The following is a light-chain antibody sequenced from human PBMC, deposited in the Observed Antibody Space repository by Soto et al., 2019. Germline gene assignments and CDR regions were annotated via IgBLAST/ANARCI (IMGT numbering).Light chain of an antibody. CDR2: DAS. J-gene: IGKJ4*01. CDR1: QNIAGW. V-gene: IGKV1-5*01. CDR3: QQYRYYALS. Sequence: DIQMTQSPSTLSASVGDKVTITCRASQNIAGWLAWYQQKPGKAPKVLIYDASSLESGVPSRFSGGGFGTEFTLTISSLQPDDFASYYCQQYRYYALSFGGGTKVEIK.